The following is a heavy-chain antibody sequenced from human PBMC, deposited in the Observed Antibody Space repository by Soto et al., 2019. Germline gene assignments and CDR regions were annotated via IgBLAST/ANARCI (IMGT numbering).Heavy chain of an antibody. J-gene: IGHJ4*02. V-gene: IGHV6-1*01. CDR2: TYYRSKWYN. Sequence: TCAIYWGSYSINSAAWNWIRQSPSRGLEWLGRTYYRSKWYNDYAVSVKSRITINPDTSKNQFSLQLNSVTPEDTAMYYCARDYGGVWDSWGQGTLVTVSS. CDR1: WGSYSINSAA. CDR3: ARDYGGVWDS. D-gene: IGHD3-16*01.